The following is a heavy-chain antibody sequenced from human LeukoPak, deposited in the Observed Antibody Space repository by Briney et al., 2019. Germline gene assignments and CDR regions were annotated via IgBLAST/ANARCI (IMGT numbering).Heavy chain of an antibody. CDR3: ARMSPPRVFDY. V-gene: IGHV4-34*01. J-gene: IGHJ4*02. CDR2: INHSGST. CDR1: GGSFSGYY. Sequence: PSETLSLTCAVYGGSFSGYYWSWIRQPPGKGLEWIGEINHSGSTNYNPSLKSRVTISVDTPKNQFSLKLSSVTAADTAVYYCARMSPPRVFDYWGQGTLVTVSS.